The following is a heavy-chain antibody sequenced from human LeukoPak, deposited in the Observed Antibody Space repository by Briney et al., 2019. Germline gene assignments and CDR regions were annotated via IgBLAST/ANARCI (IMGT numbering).Heavy chain of an antibody. V-gene: IGHV4-59*08. CDR3: ARSQNWFDP. J-gene: IGHJ5*02. CDR2: IYYSRST. CDR1: GGSISSYY. Sequence: AEPLSLTCTVSGGSISSYYWRWIRQPPGKGLGWIGYIYYSRSTNYNPSLKSRVTISVDTSNNQFPLKLSSVTAADTDVYYCARSQNWFDPWGQGTLVTVSS.